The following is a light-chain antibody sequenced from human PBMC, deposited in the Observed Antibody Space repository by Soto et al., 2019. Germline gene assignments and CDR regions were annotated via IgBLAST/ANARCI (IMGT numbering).Light chain of an antibody. CDR2: ASS. J-gene: IGKJ2*01. V-gene: IGKV1-39*01. CDR3: QQSYSSLQIT. CDR1: QSISSY. Sequence: DIQMTQSPSSLSASVGDRVTITFRASQSISSYLNWYQQKPGKAPKLLNYASSSLQSGIPSRFSGSGSVTDFTLTISSLQPEDLVHSYCQQSYSSLQITCGQATKLVFK.